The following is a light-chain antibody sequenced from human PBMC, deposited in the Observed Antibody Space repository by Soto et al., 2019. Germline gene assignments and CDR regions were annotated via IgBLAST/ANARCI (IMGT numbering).Light chain of an antibody. J-gene: IGLJ1*01. CDR1: SSDVGGYNY. Sequence: QSALTQPASVSGSPGQSITISCTGTSSDVGGYNYVSWYQQHPGKAPKLMIYDVSNRPSGVSNRFSGSKSGNTASLTISGLQAEDEADYYCSSYTSSSTDVFRTRTKVT. V-gene: IGLV2-14*01. CDR3: SSYTSSSTDV. CDR2: DVS.